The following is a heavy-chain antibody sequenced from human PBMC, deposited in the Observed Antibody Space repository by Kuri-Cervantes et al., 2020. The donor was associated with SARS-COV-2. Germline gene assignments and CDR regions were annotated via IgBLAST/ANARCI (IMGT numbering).Heavy chain of an antibody. CDR2: ISGSGGST. CDR3: ARRYTDVLGFLEWPGKTQYYYYIDV. J-gene: IGHJ6*03. V-gene: IGHV3-23*01. D-gene: IGHD3-3*01. Sequence: GESLKISCAASGFTFSSYAMSRVRQAPGKGLEWVSAISGSGGSTYYADSVKGRFTISRDNSKNTLYLQMNSLRAEDTAVYYCARRYTDVLGFLEWPGKTQYYYYIDVWGKGTTVTVSS. CDR1: GFTFSSYA.